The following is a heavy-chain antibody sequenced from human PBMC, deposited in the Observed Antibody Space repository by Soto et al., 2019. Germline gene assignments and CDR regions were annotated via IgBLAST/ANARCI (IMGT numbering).Heavy chain of an antibody. CDR3: ATDRVTIFGVVILFCY. CDR1: GYTLNELS. D-gene: IGHD3-3*01. CDR2: FDPEDGET. J-gene: IGHJ4*02. Sequence: GASVKVSCKVSGYTLNELSMHWVRQAPGKGLEWMGGFDPEDGETIYAQKFQGRITMTEDTSTDTAYMELSSLRSEDTAVYYCATDRVTIFGVVILFCYWGQGTLVTVSS. V-gene: IGHV1-24*01.